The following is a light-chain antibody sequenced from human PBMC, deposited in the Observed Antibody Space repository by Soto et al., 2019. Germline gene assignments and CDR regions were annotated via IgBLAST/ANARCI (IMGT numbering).Light chain of an antibody. CDR3: QQYYSNLS. Sequence: DIVMTQSPDSLPVSLGERATITCKSSQSILFNSNNKSYLAWYQQRPGQPPKLLIYGASTRESGVPDRFSGSGSGTDFTLSITNLQAQDVAVYYCQQYYSNLSFGGGTTVEI. CDR1: QSILFNSNNKSY. J-gene: IGKJ4*01. V-gene: IGKV4-1*01. CDR2: GAS.